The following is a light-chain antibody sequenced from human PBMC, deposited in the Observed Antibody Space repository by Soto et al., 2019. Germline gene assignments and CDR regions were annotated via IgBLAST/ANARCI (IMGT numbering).Light chain of an antibody. CDR2: GAS. V-gene: IGKV3-15*01. CDR3: QQYNNWPPT. J-gene: IGKJ1*01. CDR1: QSVSSN. Sequence: EIGMTQSPATLSVSTGERATLSCRASQSVSSNLAWYQQKPGQAPRLLIYGASTRATGIPARFSGSGSGTEFTLTISSLQSEDFAVYYCQQYNNWPPTFGQGTKVDIK.